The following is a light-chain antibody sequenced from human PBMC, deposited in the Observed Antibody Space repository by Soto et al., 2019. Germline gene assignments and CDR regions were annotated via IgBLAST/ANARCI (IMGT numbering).Light chain of an antibody. J-gene: IGLJ1*01. CDR3: SSYTSSSTYV. Sequence: QSALTQPASVSGSPGQSIAISCTGTRSDVGGYNCVSWYQHHPGKAPRLVIHDVSNRPSGVSDRFSGSKSGNTASLTISGLQAEDEADYYCSSYTSSSTYVFGTGTKLTVL. V-gene: IGLV2-14*03. CDR2: DVS. CDR1: RSDVGGYNC.